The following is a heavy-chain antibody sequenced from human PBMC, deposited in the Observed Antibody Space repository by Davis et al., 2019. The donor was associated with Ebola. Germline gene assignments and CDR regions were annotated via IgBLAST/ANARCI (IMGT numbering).Heavy chain of an antibody. CDR2: MTSDGLR. Sequence: PGGSLRLSCAVSGFTSYDYNMNWVRQAPGKGLEWVASMTSDGLRSYADFVEGRFTISSDDAHISLYLQLSDLRVDDTAVYYCAREGWAGSGRCLASWGQGTLVTVSP. CDR3: AREGWAGSGRCLAS. D-gene: IGHD6-25*01. J-gene: IGHJ4*02. V-gene: IGHV3-69-1*01. CDR1: GFTSYDYN.